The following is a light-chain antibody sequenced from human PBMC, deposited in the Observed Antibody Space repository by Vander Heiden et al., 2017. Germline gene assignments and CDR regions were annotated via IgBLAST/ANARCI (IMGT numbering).Light chain of an antibody. Sequence: VSPPSPATRSLSPGVSDHLSCRSSQSFSSNYLAWYQQKPGQAPRLLRYGANNRATGIPDRFSGSGSGTDFTRTISRLEPEDFAVYYCQQYHASPRTFGQGTNVEIK. CDR1: QSFSSNY. CDR3: QQYHASPRT. J-gene: IGKJ1*01. V-gene: IGKV3-20*01. CDR2: GAN.